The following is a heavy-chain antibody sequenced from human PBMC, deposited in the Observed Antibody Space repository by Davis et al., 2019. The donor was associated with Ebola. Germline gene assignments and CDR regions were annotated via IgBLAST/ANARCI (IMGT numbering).Heavy chain of an antibody. CDR2: IYSGGST. J-gene: IGHJ4*02. Sequence: GESLKISCAASGFTVSSNYMSWVRQAPGKGLEWVSVIYSGGSTYYADSVKGRFTISRDNSKNTLYLQMNSLRAEDTAVYYCAKDITENTVTTGPLRYWGQGTLVTVSS. V-gene: IGHV3-53*01. CDR3: AKDITENTVTTGPLRY. CDR1: GFTVSSNY. D-gene: IGHD4-17*01.